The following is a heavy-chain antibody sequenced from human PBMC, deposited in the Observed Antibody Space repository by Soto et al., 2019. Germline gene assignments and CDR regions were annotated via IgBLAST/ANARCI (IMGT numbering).Heavy chain of an antibody. CDR3: ARGTPYDPFAPIDD. D-gene: IGHD5-12*01. CDR2: ISAFNGNT. CDR1: GYTFTTYD. V-gene: IGHV1-18*01. J-gene: IGHJ4*02. Sequence: GASVKVSCKASGYTFTTYDISWVRQAPGQGLEWMGWISAFNGNTNYAQKLQGRVTMTTDTSTSTAYMELRSLRSDDTAVYYCARGTPYDPFAPIDDWGQGTRVTVAS.